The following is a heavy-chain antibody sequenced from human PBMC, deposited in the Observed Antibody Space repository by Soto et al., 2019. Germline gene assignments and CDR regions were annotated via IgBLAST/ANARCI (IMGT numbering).Heavy chain of an antibody. CDR1: GGSISSSSYY. V-gene: IGHV4-39*01. D-gene: IGHD4-17*01. CDR3: ARPLYGDYVSGFDY. CDR2: IYYSGST. J-gene: IGHJ4*02. Sequence: SETLSLTCTVSGGSISSSSYYWGWIRQPPGKGLEWIGSIYYSGSTYYNPSLKSRGTISVDTSKNQFSLKLSSVTAADTAVYYCARPLYGDYVSGFDYWGQGTLVTVSS.